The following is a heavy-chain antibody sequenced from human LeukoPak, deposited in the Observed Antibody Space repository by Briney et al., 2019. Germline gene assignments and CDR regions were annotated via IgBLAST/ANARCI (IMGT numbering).Heavy chain of an antibody. V-gene: IGHV1-69*05. J-gene: IGHJ5*02. CDR3: ARVPSIAAGGPLDP. CDR1: GGTFSSYA. Sequence: SVKISCKASGGTFSSYAISWVRQAPGQGLEWMGGIIPIFGTANYAQKFQGRVTITTDESTSTAYMELSSLRSEDTAVYYCARVPSIAAGGPLDPWGQGTLVTVSS. D-gene: IGHD6-13*01. CDR2: IIPIFGTA.